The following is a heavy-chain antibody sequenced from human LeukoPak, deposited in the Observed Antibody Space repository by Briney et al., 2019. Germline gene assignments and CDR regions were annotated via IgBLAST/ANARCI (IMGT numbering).Heavy chain of an antibody. D-gene: IGHD3-10*01. J-gene: IGHJ4*02. Sequence: RPGGSLRLSCAASGFIFNNYATSWVRQAPGKGLEWVSSISGTGATTYYADSVKGRFAISRDNSKNTLYLQMSSLRAEDTAVYYCAKDQRFGDLDDYRGQGTLVTVSS. CDR2: ISGTGATT. CDR3: AKDQRFGDLDDY. CDR1: GFIFNNYA. V-gene: IGHV3-23*01.